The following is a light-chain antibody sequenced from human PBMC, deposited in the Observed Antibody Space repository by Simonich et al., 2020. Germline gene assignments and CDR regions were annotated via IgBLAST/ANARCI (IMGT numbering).Light chain of an antibody. Sequence: SYELTQPPSVSVSPGQTARITCSGDALTKKYAYWYQQKSGQAPVLVIYEDSKRHSVIPERFSGSSSGTMATLTISGAQVEDEADYYCYSTDSSGNHRVFGGGTKLTVL. J-gene: IGLJ3*02. CDR3: YSTDSSGNHRV. CDR1: ALTKKY. CDR2: EDS. V-gene: IGLV3-10*01.